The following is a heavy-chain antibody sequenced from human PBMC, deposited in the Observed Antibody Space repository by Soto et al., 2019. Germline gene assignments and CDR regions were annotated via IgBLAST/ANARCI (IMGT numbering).Heavy chain of an antibody. Sequence: PSGSMKLSSAASGLSLNISAMHGVRQAQGKGQEYFSALSSSGGSTYYTNSVRGRFTISRDNSKNTLYLQMGSLRAEDMAVYYCARGIGQCSGSNCYDYLDSWGQGTLVTVSS. J-gene: IGHJ4*02. CDR1: GLSLNISA. CDR3: ARGIGQCSGSNCYDYLDS. CDR2: LSSSGGST. V-gene: IGHV3-64*01. D-gene: IGHD5-12*01.